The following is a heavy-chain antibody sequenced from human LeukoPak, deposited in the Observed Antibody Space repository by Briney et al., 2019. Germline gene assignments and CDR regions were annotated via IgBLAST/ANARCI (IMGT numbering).Heavy chain of an antibody. V-gene: IGHV1-69*10. J-gene: IGHJ6*04. CDR2: FIPILGTA. CDR1: GATFSDYA. Sequence: SVKVSCKASGATFSDYALNWVRQAPGQGLEWMGVFIPILGTANSTQKFHDRLTITADISTNTAYMELSSLRSEDTAVYFCAAIPVFAVVLHQEPVWGKGTTVTVSS. CDR3: AAIPVFAVVLHQEPV. D-gene: IGHD3-3*01.